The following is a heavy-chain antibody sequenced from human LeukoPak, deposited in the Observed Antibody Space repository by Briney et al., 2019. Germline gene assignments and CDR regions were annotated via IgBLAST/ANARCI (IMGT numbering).Heavy chain of an antibody. CDR1: GYTFTSYG. Sequence: ASVKVSCKASGYTFTSYGISWVRQAPGQGLEWMGWISAYNGNTNYAQKFQGRVTITADKSTSTAYMELSRLRSDDTAVYYCARVVLRFLEWLLEGEAFDIWGQGTMVTVSS. D-gene: IGHD3-3*01. J-gene: IGHJ3*02. CDR2: ISAYNGNT. V-gene: IGHV1-18*01. CDR3: ARVVLRFLEWLLEGEAFDI.